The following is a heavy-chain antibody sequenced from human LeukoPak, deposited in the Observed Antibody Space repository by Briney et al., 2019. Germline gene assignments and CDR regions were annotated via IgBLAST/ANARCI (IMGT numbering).Heavy chain of an antibody. V-gene: IGHV3-23*01. J-gene: IGHJ4*02. CDR3: ATGDSSGYYAVDY. D-gene: IGHD3-22*01. CDR2: ISGSGGST. CDR1: GFTFSSYA. Sequence: PGGSLRLSCAASGFTFSSYAMSWVRQAPGKGLEWVSAISGSGGSTYYADSVKGRFTMSRDNSKNTLYLQMNSLRAEDTAVYYCATGDSSGYYAVDYWGQGTLVTVSS.